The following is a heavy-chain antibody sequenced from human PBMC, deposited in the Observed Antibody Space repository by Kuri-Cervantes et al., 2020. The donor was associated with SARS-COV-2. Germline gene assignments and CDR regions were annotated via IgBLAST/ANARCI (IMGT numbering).Heavy chain of an antibody. CDR2: ISYDGSNK. CDR1: GFTFRTNV. D-gene: IGHD2-15*01. J-gene: IGHJ4*02. V-gene: IGHV3-30*18. Sequence: SCVVSGFTFRTNVMAWVRQAPGKGLEWVAVISYDGSNKYYADSVKGRFSISRDNPKDTLYLEMNSLKPDDTAVYYCAKEHTYSVAFDYWGQGTLVTVSS. CDR3: AKEHTYSVAFDY.